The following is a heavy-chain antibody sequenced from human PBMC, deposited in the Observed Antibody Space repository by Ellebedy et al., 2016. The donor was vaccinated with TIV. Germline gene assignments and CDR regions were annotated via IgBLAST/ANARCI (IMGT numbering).Heavy chain of an antibody. Sequence: PGGSLRLSCAASGFTFSSYWMHWVRQAPGKGLVWVSRINSDGSSTSYADSVKGRFTISRDNAKNTLYLQMNSLRAEDTAVYYCARDQEPQYYDFWSGSPLFDPWGQGTLVTVSS. V-gene: IGHV3-74*01. CDR3: ARDQEPQYYDFWSGSPLFDP. CDR2: INSDGSST. J-gene: IGHJ5*02. D-gene: IGHD3-3*01. CDR1: GFTFSSYW.